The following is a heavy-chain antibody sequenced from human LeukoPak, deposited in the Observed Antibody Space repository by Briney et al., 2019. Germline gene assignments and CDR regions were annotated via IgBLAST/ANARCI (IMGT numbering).Heavy chain of an antibody. V-gene: IGHV4-4*07. CDR3: AREGGSGWSDS. D-gene: IGHD6-19*01. CDR2: LYPSGST. Sequence: SETLSLTRTVSGDSFSSYFWNWIRQPAGKGLEYIGRLYPSGSTDYNPSLKSRVTMSVDTSKNQVSLKLSSVTAADTAVYYCAREGGSGWSDSWGPGTLVTVSS. J-gene: IGHJ5*01. CDR1: GDSFSSYF.